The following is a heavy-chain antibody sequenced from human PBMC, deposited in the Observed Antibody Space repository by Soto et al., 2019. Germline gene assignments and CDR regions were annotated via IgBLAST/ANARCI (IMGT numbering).Heavy chain of an antibody. Sequence: SETLSLTCTVSGDSIGGVGYWSWIRQFPGRGLEWIGCISSSGSTYYNTALNNRISLSLDTSQNQFSLKLLSVTAADTAIYYCARSGVTGIVIPSHWFDPWGQGTLVTVSS. CDR2: ISSSGST. J-gene: IGHJ5*02. CDR3: ARSGVTGIVIPSHWFDP. D-gene: IGHD2-21*02. V-gene: IGHV4-31*03. CDR1: GDSIGGVGY.